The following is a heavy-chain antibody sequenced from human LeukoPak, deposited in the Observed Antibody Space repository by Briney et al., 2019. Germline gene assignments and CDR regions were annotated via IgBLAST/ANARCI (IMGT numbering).Heavy chain of an antibody. D-gene: IGHD1-26*01. CDR2: IYYSGST. CDR3: ARARARLYFDY. J-gene: IGHJ4*02. V-gene: IGHV4-59*01. CDR1: GGSFSGYY. Sequence: PSETLSLTCAVYGGSFSGYYWSWIRQPPGKGLEWIGYIYYSGSTNYNPSLKSRVTISVDTSKNQFSLKLSSVTAADTAVYYCARARARLYFDYWGQGTLVTVSS.